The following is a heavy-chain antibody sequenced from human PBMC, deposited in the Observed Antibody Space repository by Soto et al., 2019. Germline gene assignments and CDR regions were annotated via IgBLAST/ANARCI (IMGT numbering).Heavy chain of an antibody. CDR1: GFTFSSYS. V-gene: IGHV3-21*01. D-gene: IGHD2-15*01. CDR3: ARDKADIVVVVAALIMDAFDI. Sequence: GGSLRLSCAASGFTFSSYSMNWVRQAPGKGLEWVSSISSSSSYIYYADSVKGRFTISRDNAKNSLYLQMNSLRAEDTAVYYCARDKADIVVVVAALIMDAFDIWGQGTMVTVSS. J-gene: IGHJ3*02. CDR2: ISSSSSYI.